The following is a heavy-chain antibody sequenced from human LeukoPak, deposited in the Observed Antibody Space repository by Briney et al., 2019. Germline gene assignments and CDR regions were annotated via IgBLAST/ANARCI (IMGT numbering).Heavy chain of an antibody. V-gene: IGHV4-34*01. CDR3: ARGKGRDGYNRVYYFDY. D-gene: IGHD5-24*01. J-gene: IGHJ4*02. Sequence: PSETLSLTCAVYGGSFSGYYWSWIRQPPGKGLEWIGEINHSGSTNYNPSLKSRVTISVDTSKNQFSLKLGSVTAADTAVYYCARGKGRDGYNRVYYFDYWGQGTLVTVSS. CDR2: INHSGST. CDR1: GGSFSGYY.